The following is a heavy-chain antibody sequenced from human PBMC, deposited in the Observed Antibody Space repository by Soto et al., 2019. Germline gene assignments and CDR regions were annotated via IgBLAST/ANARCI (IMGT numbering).Heavy chain of an antibody. CDR3: ARVGIVVVIGYYFGY. CDR1: GFSLSSSA. CDR2: ISYDGSNK. V-gene: IGHV3-30-3*01. J-gene: IGHJ4*02. D-gene: IGHD3-22*01. Sequence: PAGCMGLSCAACGFSLSSSAMHWVRQAPGKGLEWVAVISYDGSNKCYADSVKGRFTISRDNSKNTLYLQMNSLRAEDTAVYYCARVGIVVVIGYYFGYWGQRTLVTVSS.